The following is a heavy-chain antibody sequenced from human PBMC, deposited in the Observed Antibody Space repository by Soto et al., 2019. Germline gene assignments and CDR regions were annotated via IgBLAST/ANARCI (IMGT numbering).Heavy chain of an antibody. CDR2: ISWNSGNI. D-gene: IGHD5-18*01. J-gene: IGHJ4*02. CDR3: VRSKGGYSYGTPFDY. Sequence: PGGSLRLSCAASGFIFRSYAMHWVRQVLGKGLEWVSSISWNSGNIGYADSVKGRFTTSRDNAKNSLYLQMNSLRPEDTALYYCVRSKGGYSYGTPFDYWGQGTLVTVSS. V-gene: IGHV3-9*01. CDR1: GFIFRSYA.